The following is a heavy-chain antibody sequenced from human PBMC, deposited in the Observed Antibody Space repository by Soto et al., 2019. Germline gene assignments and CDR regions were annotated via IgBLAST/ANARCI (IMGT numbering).Heavy chain of an antibody. CDR3: VRDYYHISGSHYDIPLDS. CDR1: GFTFSSFA. V-gene: IGHV3-23*01. CDR2: ISGSGGST. Sequence: GGSLRLSCAASGFTFSSFAMSWVRRAPGKGLDWVSAISGSGGSTYSADSVKGRFTISRDNSKNTLYLQMNSLRAEDTAVYQCVRDYYHISGSHYDIPLDSWGQGTLVTVSS. D-gene: IGHD3-10*01. J-gene: IGHJ4*02.